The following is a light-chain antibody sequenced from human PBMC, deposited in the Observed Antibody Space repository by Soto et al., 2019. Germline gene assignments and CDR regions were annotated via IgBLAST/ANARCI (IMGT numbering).Light chain of an antibody. CDR3: QQYNNWPPVT. J-gene: IGKJ4*01. CDR2: GAS. CDR1: QSVSSD. Sequence: EIVMTQSPATLSLSPGERATLSCRASQSVSSDLAWYQQKPGQAPRLLIFGASNRATGIPARFSGSGSGTDFTLTISSLQSEDFAVYYCQQYNNWPPVTFGGGTKAGIK. V-gene: IGKV3-15*01.